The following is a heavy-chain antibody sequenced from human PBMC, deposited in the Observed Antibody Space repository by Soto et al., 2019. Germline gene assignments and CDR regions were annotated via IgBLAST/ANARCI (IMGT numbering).Heavy chain of an antibody. CDR1: GFTFSSYG. J-gene: IGHJ6*02. Sequence: GGSLRLSCAASGFTFSSYGMHWVRQAPGKGLEWVAVISYDGSNKYYADSVKGRFTISRDNSKNTLYLQMNSLRAEDTAVYYCAKAAVTTRTYYYYYGMDVWGQGTTVTVSS. V-gene: IGHV3-30*18. D-gene: IGHD4-17*01. CDR3: AKAAVTTRTYYYYYGMDV. CDR2: ISYDGSNK.